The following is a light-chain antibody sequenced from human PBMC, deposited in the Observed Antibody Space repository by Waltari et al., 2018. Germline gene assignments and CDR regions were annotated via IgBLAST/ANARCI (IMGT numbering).Light chain of an antibody. CDR3: QSYDGSTVV. V-gene: IGLV6-57*03. CDR1: SGSIASNY. CDR2: EDK. Sequence: FMLTQPHSLSESPGKTVTISCTRTSGSIASNYVQWYQQRPGSVPTAVIYEDKQRHSGVPDRFSGSIDSSSNSASLTISGLRTEDEADYYCQSYDGSTVVFGGGTKLTVL. J-gene: IGLJ2*01.